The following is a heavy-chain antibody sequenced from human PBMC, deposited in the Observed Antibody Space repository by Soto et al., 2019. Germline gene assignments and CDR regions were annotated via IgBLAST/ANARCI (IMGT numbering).Heavy chain of an antibody. CDR1: GGTFSSYA. Sequence: QVQLVQSGAEVKKPGSSVKVSCKASGGTFSSYAISWVRQAPGQGLEWMGGIIPIFGTANYAQKFQGRVTITADESTSXXYXEXXSLRSEDTAVYYCARDHGYCSGGSCFTYYYYGMDVWGQGTTVTVSS. V-gene: IGHV1-69*12. CDR3: ARDHGYCSGGSCFTYYYYGMDV. J-gene: IGHJ6*02. D-gene: IGHD2-15*01. CDR2: IIPIFGTA.